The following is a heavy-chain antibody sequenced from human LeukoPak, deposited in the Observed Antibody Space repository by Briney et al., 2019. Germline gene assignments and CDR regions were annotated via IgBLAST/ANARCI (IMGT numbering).Heavy chain of an antibody. CDR1: GFTFSSYS. V-gene: IGHV3-21*01. J-gene: IGHJ3*02. CDR2: ISSSSSYI. Sequence: GSLRLSCAASGFTFSSYSMNWVRQAPGKGLEWVSSISSSSSYIYYADSVKGRFTISRDNAKNSLYLQMNSLRAEDTAVYYCARRLSTQTYYDFWSGYSYAFDIWGQGTMVTVSS. D-gene: IGHD3-3*01. CDR3: ARRLSTQTYYDFWSGYSYAFDI.